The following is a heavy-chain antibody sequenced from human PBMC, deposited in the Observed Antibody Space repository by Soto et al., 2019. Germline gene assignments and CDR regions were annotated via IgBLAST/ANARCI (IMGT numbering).Heavy chain of an antibody. CDR2: VNPKSGKK. V-gene: IGHV1-8*01. Sequence: QVQLLQSGAEVKKPGASVRVSCKASGYSLNSYDMDWVRQVTGQGLEWIGWVNPKSGKKGFAEKFQGRVNLPWHTSTGTVYLEMSSLKLEDPAIYYCARGLIDSGGSCFESWGQGTRVTVSS. D-gene: IGHD1-26*01. CDR1: GYSLNSYD. CDR3: ARGLIDSGGSCFES. J-gene: IGHJ1*01.